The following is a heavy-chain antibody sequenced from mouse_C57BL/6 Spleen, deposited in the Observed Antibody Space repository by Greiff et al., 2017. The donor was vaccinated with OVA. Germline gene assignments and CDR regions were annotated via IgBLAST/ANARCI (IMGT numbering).Heavy chain of an antibody. CDR3: ARVYYYGSSSLAY. D-gene: IGHD1-1*01. CDR2: ISYDGSN. J-gene: IGHJ3*01. Sequence: ESGPGLVKPSQSLSLTCSVTGYSITSGYYWNWIRQFPGNKLEWMGYISYDGSNNYNPSLKNRISITRDTSKNQFFLKLNSVTTEDTATYYCARVYYYGSSSLAYWGQGTLVTVSA. V-gene: IGHV3-6*01. CDR1: GYSITSGYY.